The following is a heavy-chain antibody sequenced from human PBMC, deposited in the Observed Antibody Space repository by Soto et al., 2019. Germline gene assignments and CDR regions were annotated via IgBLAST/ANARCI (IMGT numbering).Heavy chain of an antibody. J-gene: IGHJ5*02. CDR2: ISRDGNAI. CDR3: ARGAEMSSLTKWFDP. D-gene: IGHD1-1*01. CDR1: GFIFSDYY. Sequence: VQLEESGGGLVKPGGSLRLSCAASGFIFSDYYMSWIRQAPGKGLEWLAYISRDGNAIFYADSVNGRFTISRDNAKNSLFLQMDDLRAEDTAMFFCARGAEMSSLTKWFDPWGQGTLVTVSS. V-gene: IGHV3-11*01.